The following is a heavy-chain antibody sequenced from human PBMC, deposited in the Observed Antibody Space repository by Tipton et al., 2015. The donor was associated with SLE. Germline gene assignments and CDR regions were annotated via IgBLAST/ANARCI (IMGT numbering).Heavy chain of an antibody. CDR3: AREPVYYYYYMDV. CDR2: IYYSGST. Sequence: TLSLTCTVSGGSISSSSYYWGWIRQPPGKGLEWIGSIYYSGSTYYNPSLKSRVTISLDTSKKQLSLKVRSVTAADTAMYYCAREPVYYYYYMDVWGKGTTITVSS. J-gene: IGHJ6*03. CDR1: GGSISSSSYY. V-gene: IGHV4-39*07.